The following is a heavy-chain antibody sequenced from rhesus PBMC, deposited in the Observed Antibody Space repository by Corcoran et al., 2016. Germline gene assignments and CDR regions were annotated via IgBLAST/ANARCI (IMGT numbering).Heavy chain of an antibody. V-gene: IGHV4-173*01. D-gene: IGHD6-13*01. Sequence: QLQLQESGPGLVKPSETLSVTCAVSGGSISSNYWSWIRQPPGKGLEWIGRIYGSGSTNSNPSLKSRVPISKATSKIQFSLTLSSVTAADTAVYYCAGRIAAGPQAFDYWGQGVLVTVSS. J-gene: IGHJ4*01. CDR2: IYGSGST. CDR1: GGSISSNY. CDR3: AGRIAAGPQAFDY.